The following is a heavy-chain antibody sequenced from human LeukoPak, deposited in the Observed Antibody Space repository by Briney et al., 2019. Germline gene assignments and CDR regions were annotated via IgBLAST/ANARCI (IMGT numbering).Heavy chain of an antibody. CDR1: GYSFSTYW. Sequence: GESLKISCKGSGYSFSTYWIGWVRQMTGKGLEWMGIIYPGDSDTRYSPSFQGQVTISADKSISTAYLQWSSLKASDTAMYYCARQRDYGDYDSWGQGTLVTVSS. V-gene: IGHV5-51*01. D-gene: IGHD4-17*01. CDR3: ARQRDYGDYDS. CDR2: IYPGDSDT. J-gene: IGHJ5*01.